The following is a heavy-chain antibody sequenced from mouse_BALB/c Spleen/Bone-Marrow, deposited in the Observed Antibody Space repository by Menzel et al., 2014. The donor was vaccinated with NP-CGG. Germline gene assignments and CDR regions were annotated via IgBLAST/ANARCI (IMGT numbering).Heavy chain of an antibody. D-gene: IGHD2-10*02. Sequence: VQLQQSGPSLVKPSQTLSLTCSATGDSITSGYWNWIRKFPGNKLEYMGYISYSGITYYNPSLKSRISITRDTSKNQYYLQLNSVTTEDTATYFCARLEEGYGNYEGYYYALDYWGQGTSVTVSS. CDR2: ISYSGIT. CDR3: ARLEEGYGNYEGYYYALDY. J-gene: IGHJ4*01. V-gene: IGHV3-8*02. CDR1: GDSITSGY.